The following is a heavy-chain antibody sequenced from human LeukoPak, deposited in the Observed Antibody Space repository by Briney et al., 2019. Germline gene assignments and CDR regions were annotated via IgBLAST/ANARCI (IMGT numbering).Heavy chain of an antibody. Sequence: KPSETLSLTCAVYGGSFSGYYWSWIRQPPGQGLEWIGEINHSGSTNYNPSLKSRVTISVDTSKNQFSLKLSSVTAADTAVYYCAGGSMITFGGVIVSPFDPWGQGTLVTVSS. D-gene: IGHD3-16*02. CDR1: GGSFSGYY. V-gene: IGHV4-34*01. J-gene: IGHJ5*02. CDR3: AGGSMITFGGVIVSPFDP. CDR2: INHSGST.